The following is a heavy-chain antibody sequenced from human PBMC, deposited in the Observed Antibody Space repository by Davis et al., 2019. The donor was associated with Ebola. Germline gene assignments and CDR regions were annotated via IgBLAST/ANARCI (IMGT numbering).Heavy chain of an antibody. Sequence: PGGSLRLSCAASGFTFSSYGMHWVRQAPGKGLEWVAVIWYDGSNKYYADSVKGRFTISRDNSKNTLYLQMNSLRAEDTAVYYCARDDTMIVVGRMDVWGQGTTVTVSS. D-gene: IGHD3-22*01. CDR3: ARDDTMIVVGRMDV. V-gene: IGHV3-33*08. CDR1: GFTFSSYG. J-gene: IGHJ6*02. CDR2: IWYDGSNK.